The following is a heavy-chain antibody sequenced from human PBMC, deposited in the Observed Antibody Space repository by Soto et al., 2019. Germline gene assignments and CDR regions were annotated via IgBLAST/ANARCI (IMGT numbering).Heavy chain of an antibody. V-gene: IGHV3-11*06. D-gene: IGHD6-6*01. J-gene: IGHJ4*02. CDR1: GFTFSDYY. CDR2: ISTSSSYT. Sequence: PGGSLRLSCAASGFTFSDYYMSWIRQAPGKGLEWVSYISTSSSYTNYADSVRGRFTTSRDNAKNSLYLQMNSLRAEDTAVYYCARAPEFLTSSFRFDYWGQGTLVTVSS. CDR3: ARAPEFLTSSFRFDY.